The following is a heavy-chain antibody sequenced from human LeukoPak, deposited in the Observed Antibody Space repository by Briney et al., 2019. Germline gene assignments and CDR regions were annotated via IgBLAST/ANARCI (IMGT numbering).Heavy chain of an antibody. Sequence: PSETLSLTCAVSGYSISSGYYWGWIRQPPGKGLEWIGSIYHSGSTYYNPSLKSRVTISVDTSKNQFSLKLSSVTAADTAVYYCASELGESDDASDIWGQGTMVTVSS. J-gene: IGHJ3*02. D-gene: IGHD3-10*01. V-gene: IGHV4-38-2*01. CDR1: GYSISSGYY. CDR3: ASELGESDDASDI. CDR2: IYHSGST.